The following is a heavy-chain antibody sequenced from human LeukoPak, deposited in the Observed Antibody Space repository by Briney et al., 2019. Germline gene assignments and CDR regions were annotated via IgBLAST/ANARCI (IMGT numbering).Heavy chain of an antibody. CDR3: ARESTIKYQEYYYYGMDV. J-gene: IGHJ6*04. CDR1: GFTVSSNY. V-gene: IGHV3-53*01. CDR2: IYSGGST. Sequence: GGSLRLSCAASGFTVSSNYMSWVRQAPGKGLEWVSVIYSGGSTYYADSVKGRFTISRDNSKNTLYLQMNSLRAEDTAVYYCARESTIKYQEYYYYGMDVWGKGTTVTVSS. D-gene: IGHD2/OR15-2a*01.